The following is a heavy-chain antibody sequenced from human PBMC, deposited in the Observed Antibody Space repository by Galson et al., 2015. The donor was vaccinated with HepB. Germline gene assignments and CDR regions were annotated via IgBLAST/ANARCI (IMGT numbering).Heavy chain of an antibody. CDR1: GYTFTNYA. J-gene: IGHJ6*02. Sequence: SVKVSCKASGYTFTNYAINWVRQAPGQGLEWMGWINTNTGEPTYAQAFTGRFVFSLDTSVTTAHLQISSLKPEDTAVYYCARVTSTHNFGRSRYSFYYYGMDVWGQGTTVTVP. CDR3: ARVTSTHNFGRSRYSFYYYGMDV. V-gene: IGHV7-4-1*02. D-gene: IGHD1-20*01. CDR2: INTNTGEP.